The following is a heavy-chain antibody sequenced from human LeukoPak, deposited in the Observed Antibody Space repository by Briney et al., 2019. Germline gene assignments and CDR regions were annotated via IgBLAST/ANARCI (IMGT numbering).Heavy chain of an antibody. CDR3: ARTSGGGPINY. Sequence: SETLSLTCTVSRGSISSYYWSWVRQSPGKGLEWIGYVYYSGSTKYNPSLKNRVTISLDTSKNQFSLRLSSVTAADTAVYYCARTSGGGPINYWGQGILVTVSS. J-gene: IGHJ4*02. D-gene: IGHD3-10*01. CDR1: RGSISSYY. V-gene: IGHV4-59*01. CDR2: VYYSGST.